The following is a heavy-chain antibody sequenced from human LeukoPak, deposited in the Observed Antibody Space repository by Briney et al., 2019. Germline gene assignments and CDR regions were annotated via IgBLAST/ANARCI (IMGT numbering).Heavy chain of an antibody. CDR1: GFTFDDYA. D-gene: IGHD3-10*01. CDR3: AKDTDYGSGSYWYYFDY. J-gene: IGHJ4*02. V-gene: IGHV3-9*01. CDR2: ISWNSGSI. Sequence: GRSLRLFCAASGFTFDDYAMHWVRQAPGKGLEWVSGISWNSGSIGYADSVKGRFTISRDNAKNSLYLQMNSLRAEDTALYYCAKDTDYGSGSYWYYFDYWGQGTLVTVSS.